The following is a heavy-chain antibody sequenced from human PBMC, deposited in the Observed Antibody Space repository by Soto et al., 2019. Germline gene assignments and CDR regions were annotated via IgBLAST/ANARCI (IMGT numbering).Heavy chain of an antibody. CDR2: VKTKTDGGTT. J-gene: IGHJ1*01. CDR3: TTDALHGELYLDAQY. Sequence: EVQLVESGGGSVKPGEFLRLSCAASGFTFSNAWMNWVRQAPGKGLEWVGRVKTKTDGGTTDYAAPVKGRFTISRDDSKNTLYLQMNSLRTEDTAVYYCTTDALHGELYLDAQYWGQGTLVTVSS. V-gene: IGHV3-15*07. D-gene: IGHD3-10*01. CDR1: GFTFSNAW.